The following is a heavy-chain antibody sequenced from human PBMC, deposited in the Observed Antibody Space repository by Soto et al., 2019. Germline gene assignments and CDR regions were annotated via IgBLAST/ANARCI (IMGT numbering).Heavy chain of an antibody. CDR1: GFNFSSVRSYW. CDR2: IKLDGSER. J-gene: IGHJ4*02. D-gene: IGHD2-15*01. CDR3: ARGYY. V-gene: IGHV3-7*01. Sequence: EVQLVESGGGLVQPGGSLRLSCAASGFNFSSVRSYWMSWVRQAPGKGLEWVANIKLDGSERYYVDSVKGRFTISRDDARNSLYLQMNSLRAEDTAIYYCARGYYWGQGTLVSVSS.